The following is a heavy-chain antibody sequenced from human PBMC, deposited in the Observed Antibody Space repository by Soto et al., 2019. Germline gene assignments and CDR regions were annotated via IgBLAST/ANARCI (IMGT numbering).Heavy chain of an antibody. CDR1: GFTFSNYG. Sequence: GGSLRLSWAASGFTFSNYGMHWVRQAPGKGLEWVAVILYDGSNKYYADSVKGRFTISRDNSKNTLYLQMNSLRVEDTAVYYCAREGGPGGQNEADYWGQGTLVTVSS. J-gene: IGHJ4*02. V-gene: IGHV3-33*01. CDR3: AREGGPGGQNEADY. D-gene: IGHD1-1*01. CDR2: ILYDGSNK.